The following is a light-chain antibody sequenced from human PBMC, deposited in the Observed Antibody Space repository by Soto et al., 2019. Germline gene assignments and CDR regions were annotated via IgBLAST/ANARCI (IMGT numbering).Light chain of an antibody. J-gene: IGKJ1*01. Sequence: EIVLTQSPGTLSLSPGARATLSCKASQSVSSNFLAWYQRKPSQAPRLLIYGASYRATAIPYRFSGSGSGTDFTLTIARLEPEDFAVYYCQQYGTSPPTFGQGTKVEI. V-gene: IGKV3-20*01. CDR1: QSVSSNF. CDR3: QQYGTSPPT. CDR2: GAS.